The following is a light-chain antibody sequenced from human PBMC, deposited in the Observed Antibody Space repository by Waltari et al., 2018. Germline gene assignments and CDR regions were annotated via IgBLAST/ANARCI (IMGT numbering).Light chain of an antibody. J-gene: IGLJ2*01. Sequence: QSALTQPPSASGSPGQSVTMSCPGTSTDVGVYNYVSWYQQHPGKAPKLLIYEVSERPSGVPDRFSGSKSGNTASLTVSGLQPEDEADYYCASFAGSNTLFGGGTKLTVL. CDR3: ASFAGSNTL. CDR1: STDVGVYNY. V-gene: IGLV2-8*01. CDR2: EVS.